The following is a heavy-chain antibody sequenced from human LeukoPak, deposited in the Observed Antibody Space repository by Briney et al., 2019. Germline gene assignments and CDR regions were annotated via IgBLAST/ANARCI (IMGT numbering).Heavy chain of an antibody. CDR3: AREPAVAGSTYYDY. D-gene: IGHD6-19*01. CDR2: INWDGGST. J-gene: IGHJ4*02. V-gene: IGHV3-20*01. CDR1: AFTFDDYG. Sequence: GGSLSLSCAASAFTFDDYGMGWVRQAPGKGREWVFGINWDGGSTGYAASVKGRFTISRDNAKNSLYLQMNSLRAEETAWYHCAREPAVAGSTYYDYWGQGTMVTVSS.